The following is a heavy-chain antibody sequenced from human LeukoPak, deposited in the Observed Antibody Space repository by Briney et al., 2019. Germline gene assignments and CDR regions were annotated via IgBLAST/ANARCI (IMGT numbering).Heavy chain of an antibody. V-gene: IGHV4-34*01. CDR3: ARGQVKQQLLPRTGSRYYYYYMDV. Sequence: PSETLSLTCAVYGSFSGYYWSWVRQPPGKGLEWIAEITRNGYTNYNPSLKSRVTISIDTSKNQFSLNLRSVTAADTAVYYCARGQVKQQLLPRTGSRYYYYYMDVWGKGTTVTISS. CDR2: ITRNGYT. J-gene: IGHJ6*03. D-gene: IGHD6-13*01. CDR1: GSFSGYY.